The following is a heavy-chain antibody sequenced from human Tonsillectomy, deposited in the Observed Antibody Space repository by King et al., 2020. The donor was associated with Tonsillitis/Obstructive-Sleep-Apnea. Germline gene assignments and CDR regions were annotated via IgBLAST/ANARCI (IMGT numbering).Heavy chain of an antibody. CDR3: ASTFAAAGGTSDTFDI. V-gene: IGHV5-51*01. CDR1: GYNFTNYW. D-gene: IGHD6-13*01. Sequence: VQLVESGAEVKKPGESLTISCTGSGYNFTNYWIDWVRQMPGKGLEWMGSIYPGDSDARYSPTFQGQVTVSADKSIRTAYLQWSSLKASDTAIYYCASTFAAAGGTSDTFDIWGQGTMVTVSS. J-gene: IGHJ3*02. CDR2: IYPGDSDA.